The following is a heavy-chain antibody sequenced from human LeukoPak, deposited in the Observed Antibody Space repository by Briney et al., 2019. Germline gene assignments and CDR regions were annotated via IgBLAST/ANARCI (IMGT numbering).Heavy chain of an antibody. Sequence: PSETLSLTCTVSGGSTSTSNYDWGWIRRPPGKGLEWIGSIYYSGSTYYNPSLKSRVTISVDTSKNQFSLKLSSVTAADTAVYYCAGGLKTDYWGQGTLVTVSS. CDR3: AGGLKTDY. J-gene: IGHJ4*02. CDR1: GGSTSTSNYD. V-gene: IGHV4-39*01. CDR2: IYYSGST. D-gene: IGHD3-16*01.